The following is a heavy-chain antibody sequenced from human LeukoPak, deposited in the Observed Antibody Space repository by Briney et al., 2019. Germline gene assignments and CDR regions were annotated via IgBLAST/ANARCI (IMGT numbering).Heavy chain of an antibody. CDR1: GFNFDDYG. V-gene: IGHV3-48*01. D-gene: IGHD1-26*01. Sequence: GGSLRLSCEASGFNFDDYGVNWVRQAPGKGLEWVSYISSSSSTIYYADSVKGRFTISRDNAKNSLYLQMNSLRAEDTAVYYCAREFTGGAKDYWGQGTLVTVSS. J-gene: IGHJ4*02. CDR3: AREFTGGAKDY. CDR2: ISSSSSTI.